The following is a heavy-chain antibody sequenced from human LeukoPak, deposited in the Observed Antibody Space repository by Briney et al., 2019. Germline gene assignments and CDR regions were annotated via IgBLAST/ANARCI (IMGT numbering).Heavy chain of an antibody. CDR3: ASRRLLGYCSSTSCQTRYYYYYGMDV. CDR1: GGSFSGYY. J-gene: IGHJ6*02. D-gene: IGHD2-2*01. CDR2: INHSGST. V-gene: IGHV4-34*01. Sequence: SETLSLTCAVYGGSFSGYYWSWIRQPPGKGPEWIGEINHSGSTNYNPSLKSRVTISVDTSKNQFSLKLSSVTAADTAVYYCASRRLLGYCSSTSCQTRYYYYYGMDVWGQGTTVTVSS.